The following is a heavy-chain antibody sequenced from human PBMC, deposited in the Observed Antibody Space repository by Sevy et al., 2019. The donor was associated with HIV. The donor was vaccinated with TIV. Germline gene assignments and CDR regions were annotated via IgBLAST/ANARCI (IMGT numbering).Heavy chain of an antibody. CDR3: ARDLGDPYFDY. Sequence: GGSPRLSCAASGFTFSSYWMSWVRQAPGKGLEWVANIKQDGSEKYYVDSVKGRFTISRDNAKNSLYLQMNSLRAEDTAVYYCARDLGDPYFDYWVQGTLVTVSS. J-gene: IGHJ4*02. CDR2: IKQDGSEK. CDR1: GFTFSSYW. V-gene: IGHV3-7*03. D-gene: IGHD7-27*01.